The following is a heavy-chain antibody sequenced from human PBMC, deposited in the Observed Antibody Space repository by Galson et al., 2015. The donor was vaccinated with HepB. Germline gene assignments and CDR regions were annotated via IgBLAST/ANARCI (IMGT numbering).Heavy chain of an antibody. Sequence: SLRLSCAASGFTFSSYAMSWVRQAPGKGLEWVSAISGSGGSTYYADSVKGRFTISRDNSKNTLYLQMNSLRAEDTAVYYCAKDFDDILTGYYDVGYFDYWGQGTLVTVSS. CDR2: ISGSGGST. CDR1: GFTFSSYA. D-gene: IGHD3-9*01. V-gene: IGHV3-23*01. CDR3: AKDFDDILTGYYDVGYFDY. J-gene: IGHJ4*02.